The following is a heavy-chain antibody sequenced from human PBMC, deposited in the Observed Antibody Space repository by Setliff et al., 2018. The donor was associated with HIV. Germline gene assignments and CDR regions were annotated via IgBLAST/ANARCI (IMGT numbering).Heavy chain of an antibody. CDR3: ARDPYDTSGYSNYYFDL. CDR2: IYYSGST. J-gene: IGHJ2*01. V-gene: IGHV4-30-4*08. Sequence: PSETLSLTCTVSGASISSGDYYWTWIRQPPGKGLEWIGYIYYSGSTYYNPSLKSRVTISVDTSKNQFSLKLNSVTAADTAVYYCARDPYDTSGYSNYYFDLWGRGTQVTVSS. CDR1: GASISSGDYY. D-gene: IGHD3-22*01.